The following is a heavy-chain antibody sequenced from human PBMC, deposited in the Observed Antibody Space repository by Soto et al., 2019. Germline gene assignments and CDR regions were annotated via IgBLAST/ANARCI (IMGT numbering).Heavy chain of an antibody. CDR2: IYYSGST. V-gene: IGHV4-59*01. D-gene: IGHD3-22*01. CDR3: ARDAPTYYYDSSGYYFDWPDAFDI. Sequence: TVSGGSISSYYWSWIRQPPGKGLEWIGYIYYSGSTNYNPSLKSRVTISVDTSKNQFSLKLSSVTAADTAVYYCARDAPTYYYDSSGYYFDWPDAFDIWGQGTMVTVSS. CDR1: GGSISSYY. J-gene: IGHJ3*02.